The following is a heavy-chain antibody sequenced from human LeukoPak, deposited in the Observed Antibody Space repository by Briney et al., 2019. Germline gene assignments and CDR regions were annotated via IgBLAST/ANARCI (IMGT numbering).Heavy chain of an antibody. D-gene: IGHD1-26*01. Sequence: SETLSLTCTVSGYSISSGYYWGWIRQPPGKGLEWIGSIYHSGSTNYNPSLKSRVTISVDTSKNQFSLKLSSVTAADTAVYYCARHRGVRAAFDIWGQGTMVTVSP. CDR3: ARHRGVRAAFDI. V-gene: IGHV4-38-2*02. CDR2: IYHSGST. J-gene: IGHJ3*02. CDR1: GYSISSGYY.